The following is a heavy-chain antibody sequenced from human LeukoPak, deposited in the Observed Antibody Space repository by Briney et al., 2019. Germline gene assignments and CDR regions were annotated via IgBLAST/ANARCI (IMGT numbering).Heavy chain of an antibody. Sequence: GESLKISCKGSGYSFASCWIGWVRQVPGKGLEGVGIIYPGDSDTAYSPSFQGQVTVSADKSITTAYLQWSSLKAADTAMYYCASRGRYSYGSYFDYWGQGTLVTVSS. CDR2: IYPGDSDT. CDR3: ASRGRYSYGSYFDY. J-gene: IGHJ4*02. D-gene: IGHD5-18*01. V-gene: IGHV5-51*01. CDR1: GYSFASCW.